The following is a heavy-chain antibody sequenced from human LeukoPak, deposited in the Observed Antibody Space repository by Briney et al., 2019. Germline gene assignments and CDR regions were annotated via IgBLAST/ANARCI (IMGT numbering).Heavy chain of an antibody. CDR2: ISAYNGNT. D-gene: IGHD5-12*01. J-gene: IGHJ4*02. V-gene: IGHV1-18*01. CDR1: GYSFTAYG. Sequence: GASVKVSCKASGYSFTAYGITWMRQAPGQGLEWMGWISAYNGNTHYAERLQDRVTMTTDTSTSTAYMELRSLRSDDTAIYYCARDTALTTIVAGPEYWGQGTLVIVSS. CDR3: ARDTALTTIVAGPEY.